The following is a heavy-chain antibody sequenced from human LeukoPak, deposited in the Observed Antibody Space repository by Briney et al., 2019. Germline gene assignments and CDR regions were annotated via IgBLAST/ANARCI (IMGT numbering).Heavy chain of an antibody. V-gene: IGHV3-48*04. CDR1: GFTFSSYS. D-gene: IGHD5-12*01. J-gene: IGHJ5*02. CDR2: ISSSSSTI. Sequence: GGSLRLSCAASGFTFSSYSMNWVRQAPGKGLEWVSYISSSSSTIYYADSVKGRFTISRDNAKNSLYLQMNSLRAEDTAVYYCARQVATYALGWFDPWGQGTLVTVSS. CDR3: ARQVATYALGWFDP.